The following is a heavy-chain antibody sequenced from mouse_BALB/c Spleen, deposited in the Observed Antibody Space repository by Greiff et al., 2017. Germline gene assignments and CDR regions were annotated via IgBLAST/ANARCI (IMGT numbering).Heavy chain of an antibody. CDR1: GYTFTSYV. J-gene: IGHJ2*01. CDR3: ARSGYFHYFDY. Sequence: VQLKESGPELVKPGASVKMSCKASGYTFTSYVMHWVKQKPGQGLEWIGYINPYNDGTKYNEKFKGKATLTSDKSSSTAYMELSSLTSEDSAVYYCARSGYFHYFDYWGQGTTLTVSS. CDR2: INPYNDGT. D-gene: IGHD3-1*01. V-gene: IGHV1-14*01.